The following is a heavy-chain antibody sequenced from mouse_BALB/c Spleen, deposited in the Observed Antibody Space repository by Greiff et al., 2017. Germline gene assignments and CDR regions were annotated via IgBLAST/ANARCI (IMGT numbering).Heavy chain of an antibody. CDR2: IHYSGST. V-gene: IGHV3-1*02. CDR3: ARSITTAFYYFDY. J-gene: IGHJ2*01. CDR1: GYSITSCYS. Sequence: EVQLQESGPDLVKPSQSLSLTCTVTGYSITSCYSWHWIRQFPGNKLEWMGYIHYSGSTNYNPSLKSRISITRDTSKNQFFLQLNSVTTEDTATYYCARSITTAFYYFDYWGQGTTLTVSS. D-gene: IGHD1-2*01.